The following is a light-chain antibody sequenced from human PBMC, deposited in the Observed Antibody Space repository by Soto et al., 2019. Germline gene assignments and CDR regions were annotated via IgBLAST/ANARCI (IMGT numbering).Light chain of an antibody. V-gene: IGKV1-5*03. CDR2: KAS. J-gene: IGKJ1*01. CDR1: QSISSW. Sequence: DIQMTQSPSTLSASVGDRATITCRASQSISSWLAWYQQKPGKAPKLLIYKASSLESGVPSRFSGSGSGTEFTLTISSLQPDDFATYYCQQYETFSGTFGPGTKVDIK. CDR3: QQYETFSGT.